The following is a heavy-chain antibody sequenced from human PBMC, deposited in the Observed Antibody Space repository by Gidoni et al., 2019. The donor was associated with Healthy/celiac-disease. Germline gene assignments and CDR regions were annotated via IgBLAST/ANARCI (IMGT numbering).Heavy chain of an antibody. D-gene: IGHD3-22*01. Sequence: EVQLVESGGGLVKPGGSLRLSCAASGFPFSRYSINWVRRAPGKGMEWVSSSSSSSSYIYYADSVKGRFTISRDNAKNSLYLQMNSLRAEDTAVYYCARDRVLKGSSGYYPHDAFDIWGQGTMVTVSS. CDR3: ARDRVLKGSSGYYPHDAFDI. V-gene: IGHV3-21*01. J-gene: IGHJ3*02. CDR2: SSSSSSYI. CDR1: GFPFSRYS.